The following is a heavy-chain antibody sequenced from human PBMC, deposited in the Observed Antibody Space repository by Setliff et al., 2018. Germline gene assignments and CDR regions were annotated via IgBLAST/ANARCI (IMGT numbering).Heavy chain of an antibody. Sequence: LSLTCSVSGDSISSSYWSWIRQPPGKGLQWIGYIYYSGNTNYNPSLRSRVTISVDTSKNQFSLRLNSVTAADTAVYYCARVGPRVIVRAMYNYYYMDVWGKGTTVTVSS. V-gene: IGHV4-59*08. CDR2: IYYSGNT. CDR1: GDSISSSY. J-gene: IGHJ6*03. D-gene: IGHD2-2*01. CDR3: ARVGPRVIVRAMYNYYYMDV.